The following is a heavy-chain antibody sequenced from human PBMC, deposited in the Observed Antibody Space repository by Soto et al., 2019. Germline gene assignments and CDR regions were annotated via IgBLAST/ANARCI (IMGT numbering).Heavy chain of an antibody. J-gene: IGHJ4*02. CDR2: ISGSGAIT. D-gene: IGHD2-21*01. V-gene: IGHV3-23*01. CDR3: AKIDKDSGASDF. CDR1: GFTFSSYA. Sequence: GGSLRLSCAASGFTFSSYALTWVRQAPGRGLDWVSSISGSGAITYYADSVKGRFTFSRDNSKNTLYLQMNSLRVDDTAIYYCAKIDKDSGASDFWGQGTLVTVSA.